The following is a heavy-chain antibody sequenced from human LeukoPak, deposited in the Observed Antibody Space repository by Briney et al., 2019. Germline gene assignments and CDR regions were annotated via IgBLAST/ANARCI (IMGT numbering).Heavy chain of an antibody. V-gene: IGHV1-46*01. Sequence: ASVKVSCKASGYTLTSYYMHWVRQAPGQGLEWMGIINPSGGSTSYAQKFQGRVTMTRDMSTSTVYMELSSLRSEDTAVYYCARANTVTKSFDYWGQGTLVTVSS. J-gene: IGHJ4*02. CDR3: ARANTVTKSFDY. CDR2: INPSGGST. D-gene: IGHD4-17*01. CDR1: GYTLTSYY.